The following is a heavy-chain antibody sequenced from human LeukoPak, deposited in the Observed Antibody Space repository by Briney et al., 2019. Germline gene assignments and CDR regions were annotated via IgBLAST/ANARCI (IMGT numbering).Heavy chain of an antibody. Sequence: SVKVSCKSSGGTFSSYAISWVRQPPGQGLEWMGGIIPICGTANYAEKFEGRGTITTDEYTMRTYMDLRRRRSEEQAVYFCARATTDYYDSGGYLLDYWGQGTLVTVSS. CDR1: GGTFSSYA. D-gene: IGHD3-22*01. V-gene: IGHV1-69*05. CDR2: IIPICGTA. J-gene: IGHJ4*02. CDR3: ARATTDYYDSGGYLLDY.